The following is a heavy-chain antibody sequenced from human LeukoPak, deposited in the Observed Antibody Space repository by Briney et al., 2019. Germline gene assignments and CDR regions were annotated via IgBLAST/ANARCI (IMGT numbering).Heavy chain of an antibody. CDR2: ISGDGGST. CDR3: AKDTRNGGD. CDR1: GFTFDDYA. Sequence: PGGSLRLSCAASGFTFDDYAMHCVRQAPGKGLEWVSLISGDGGSTFYADSVKGRFTISKDNSKNSLYLQMSSLRTEDTALYYCAKDTRNGGDWGQGTLVTVSS. J-gene: IGHJ4*02. V-gene: IGHV3-43*02. D-gene: IGHD4-23*01.